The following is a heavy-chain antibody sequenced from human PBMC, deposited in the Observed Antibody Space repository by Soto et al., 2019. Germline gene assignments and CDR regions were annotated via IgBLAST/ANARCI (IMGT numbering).Heavy chain of an antibody. Sequence: PGESLKISCKGSGYSFTSYWIGWVRQMPGKGLEWMGIIYPGDSDTRYSPSFQGQVTISADKSISTAYLQWSSLKASDTAMYYCARGKGEMDTITRYNWFDPWGQGTLVTVSS. CDR3: ARGKGEMDTITRYNWFDP. CDR1: GYSFTSYW. CDR2: IYPGDSDT. V-gene: IGHV5-51*01. J-gene: IGHJ5*02. D-gene: IGHD5-18*01.